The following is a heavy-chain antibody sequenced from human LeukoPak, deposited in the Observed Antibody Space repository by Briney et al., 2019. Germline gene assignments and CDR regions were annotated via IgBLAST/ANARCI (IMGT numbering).Heavy chain of an antibody. D-gene: IGHD2-8*02. V-gene: IGHV3-21*04. CDR1: GFTFSSYS. CDR2: ISSSSSYI. CDR3: AKDPGQDLVRVYFDY. Sequence: GGSLRLSCAASGFTFSSYSMNWVRQAPGKGLEWVSSISSSSSYIYYADSVKGRFTISRDNAKNSLYLQMNSLRAEDTAMYYCAKDPGQDLVRVYFDYWGQGTLVTVSS. J-gene: IGHJ4*02.